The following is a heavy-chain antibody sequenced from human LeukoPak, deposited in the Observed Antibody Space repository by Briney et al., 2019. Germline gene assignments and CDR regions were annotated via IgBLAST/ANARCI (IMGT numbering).Heavy chain of an antibody. CDR3: AKDVDSSSPGY. V-gene: IGHV3-23*01. D-gene: IGHD6-6*01. CDR2: ISGSGGST. CDR1: GFTVSSNY. J-gene: IGHJ4*02. Sequence: QSGGSLRLSCAASGFTVSSNYMSWVRQAPGKGLEWVSAISGSGGSTYYADSVKGRFTISRDNSKNTLYLQMNSLRAEDTAVYYCAKDVDSSSPGYWGQGTLVTVSS.